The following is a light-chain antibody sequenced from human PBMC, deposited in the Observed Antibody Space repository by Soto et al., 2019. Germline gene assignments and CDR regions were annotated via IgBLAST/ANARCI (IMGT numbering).Light chain of an antibody. CDR3: SSYTSSGTYV. CDR2: EVN. J-gene: IGLJ1*01. Sequence: QSVLTQPPSVSGSPGQSVTISCTGTSSDVGAFNYVSWYQHHPGKVPKFLIYEVNKRPSGVPDRFPGSKSANTASLTISGLQAEDEADYYCSSYTSSGTYVFGTGTKVTVL. CDR1: SSDVGAFNY. V-gene: IGLV2-14*01.